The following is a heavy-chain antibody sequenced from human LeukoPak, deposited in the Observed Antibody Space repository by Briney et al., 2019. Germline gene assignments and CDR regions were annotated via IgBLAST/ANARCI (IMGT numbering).Heavy chain of an antibody. CDR1: GFTFKNYG. CDR3: ARDGYYGSGSYDY. J-gene: IGHJ4*02. V-gene: IGHV3-33*08. Sequence: GGSLRLSCVASGFTFKNYGMHWVRQAPGKGLEWVAVIWYDGSDKYYADSVKDRFTISRDNSKNTLYLQINSLRAEDTAVYYCARDGYYGSGSYDYWGPGTLVTVSP. D-gene: IGHD3-10*01. CDR2: IWYDGSDK.